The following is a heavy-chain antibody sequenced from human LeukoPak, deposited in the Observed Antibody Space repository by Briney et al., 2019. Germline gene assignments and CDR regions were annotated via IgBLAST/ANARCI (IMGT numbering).Heavy chain of an antibody. CDR3: AREEWELKGAKYFQH. Sequence: GASVKVSCKASGYTFPSYGISWVRPAPGQGPEWMGWISAYSTYNGNTNYAQRFQGRVTMTTDTSTSTAYMELRSLRSDDTAVYYCAREEWELKGAKYFQHWGQGTLVTVSS. V-gene: IGHV1-18*01. CDR2: ISAYSTYNGNT. J-gene: IGHJ1*01. D-gene: IGHD1-26*01. CDR1: GYTFPSYG.